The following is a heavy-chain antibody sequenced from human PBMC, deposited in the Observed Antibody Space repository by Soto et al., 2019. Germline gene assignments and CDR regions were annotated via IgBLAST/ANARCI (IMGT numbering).Heavy chain of an antibody. CDR3: ARVEVPESSSWHPFDP. CDR2: IYHTGRT. CDR1: GGSINSGGYY. D-gene: IGHD6-13*01. V-gene: IGHV4-39*07. Sequence: SETLSLTCSVSGGSINSGGYYWSWLRQPPGKRLEWIGDIYHTGRTSYNPSLMSRVTMSVDTSKNQFSLKVTSVSAADTAVYYCARVEVPESSSWHPFDPWGQGTLVTVSS. J-gene: IGHJ5*02.